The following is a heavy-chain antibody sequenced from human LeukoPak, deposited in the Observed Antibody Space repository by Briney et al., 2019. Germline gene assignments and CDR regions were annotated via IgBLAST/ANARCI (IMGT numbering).Heavy chain of an antibody. V-gene: IGHV4-59*01. CDR2: IYYTGST. J-gene: IGHJ5*02. Sequence: SETLSLTCTVSGGSISSYYWSWIRQPPGKGLEWIGYIYYTGSTNYNPSLKSRVTISVDTSKNQFSLKLSSVTAADTAVYYCAKDGGGFDPWGQGTLVIVSS. CDR3: AKDGGGFDP. D-gene: IGHD4-17*01. CDR1: GGSISSYY.